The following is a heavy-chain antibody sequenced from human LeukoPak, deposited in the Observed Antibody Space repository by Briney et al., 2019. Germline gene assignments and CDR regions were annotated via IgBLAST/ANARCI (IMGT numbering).Heavy chain of an antibody. Sequence: GGSLRLSCAASGFTFSSYWMSWVRQAPGKGLEWVANIKQDGSEKYYVDSVKGRFTISRDNAKNSLYLQMNSLRAEDTAVYYCARTAHCSGGSCYGFGGHFDYWGQGTLVTVSS. V-gene: IGHV3-7*01. CDR2: IKQDGSEK. CDR1: GFTFSSYW. J-gene: IGHJ4*02. CDR3: ARTAHCSGGSCYGFGGHFDY. D-gene: IGHD2-15*01.